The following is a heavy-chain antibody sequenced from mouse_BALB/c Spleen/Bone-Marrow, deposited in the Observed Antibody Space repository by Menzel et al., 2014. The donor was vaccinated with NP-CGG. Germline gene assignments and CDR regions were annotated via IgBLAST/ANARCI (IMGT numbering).Heavy chain of an antibody. D-gene: IGHD1-1*01. V-gene: IGHV2-9*02. J-gene: IGHJ4*01. CDR1: GFSLTSYG. Sequence: VMLVESGPGLVAPSQSLSITCTVSGFSLTSYGVHWVRQPPGKVLKWLGVIWAGGSTNYNSALMSRLSISKDNSKSQVFLKMNSLQTDDTAMYYCARGSYYEGAMDYWGQGTSVTVSS. CDR3: ARGSYYEGAMDY. CDR2: IWAGGST.